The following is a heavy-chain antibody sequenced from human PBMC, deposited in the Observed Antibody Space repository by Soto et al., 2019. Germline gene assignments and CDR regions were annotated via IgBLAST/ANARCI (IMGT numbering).Heavy chain of an antibody. CDR1: GFTFSSYG. V-gene: IGHV3-30*18. CDR3: AKDAGRFLEWLADY. D-gene: IGHD3-3*01. Sequence: PGGSLRLSCAASGFTFSSYGMHWVRQAPGKGLEWVAVISYDGSNKYYADSVKGRFTISRDNSKNTLYLQMNSLRAEDTAVYYCAKDAGRFLEWLADYWGQGTLVTVSS. J-gene: IGHJ4*02. CDR2: ISYDGSNK.